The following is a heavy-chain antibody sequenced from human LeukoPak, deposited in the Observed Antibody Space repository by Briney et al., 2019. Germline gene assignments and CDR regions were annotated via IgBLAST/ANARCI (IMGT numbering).Heavy chain of an antibody. CDR3: ARGGPFFSSSSSKEYYFEY. Sequence: GAVQVSCNASGYDLINYGITWVRQAPGQGLEWMGWISLYNGNTDYKLQGRVTMTTDTSTSTAYMELRSLRSDVTAVYYCARGGPFFSSSSSKEYYFEYWGPGTLVTVSS. J-gene: IGHJ4*01. CDR2: ISLYNGNT. CDR1: GYDLINYG. V-gene: IGHV1-18*01. D-gene: IGHD6-6*01.